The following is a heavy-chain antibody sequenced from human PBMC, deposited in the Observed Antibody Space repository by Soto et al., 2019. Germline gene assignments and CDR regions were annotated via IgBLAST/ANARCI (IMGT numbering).Heavy chain of an antibody. CDR1: GGTFSSYT. Sequence: QVQLVQSGAEVKKPGSSVKVSCKASGGTFSSYTISWVRQAPGQGLEWMGRIIPILGIANYAQKFQGRVTITAEKSTSTAYMELSSLRSEDTAVYYCARDSTGTTPWFDPWGQGTLVTVSS. D-gene: IGHD1-7*01. CDR3: ARDSTGTTPWFDP. V-gene: IGHV1-69*08. CDR2: IIPILGIA. J-gene: IGHJ5*02.